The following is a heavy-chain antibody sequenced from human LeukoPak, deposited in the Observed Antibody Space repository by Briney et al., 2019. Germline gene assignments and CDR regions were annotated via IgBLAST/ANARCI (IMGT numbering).Heavy chain of an antibody. CDR2: IWYDGSNK. CDR1: GFTFSSYG. Sequence: GRSLRLSCAASGFTFSSYGMHWVRQAPGKGLEWVAVIWYDGSNKYYADSVKGRFTISRDNSKNTLYLQMNSLRAEDTAVHYCARDYDILTGSLDYWGQGTLVTVSS. V-gene: IGHV3-33*01. CDR3: ARDYDILTGSLDY. J-gene: IGHJ4*02. D-gene: IGHD3-9*01.